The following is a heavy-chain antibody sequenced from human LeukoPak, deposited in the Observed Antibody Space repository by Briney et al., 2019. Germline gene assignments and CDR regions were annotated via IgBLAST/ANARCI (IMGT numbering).Heavy chain of an antibody. CDR3: ATEVGVSAAAFDL. J-gene: IGHJ3*01. D-gene: IGHD6-13*01. CDR2: ISSLGSTI. CDR1: GFTFSDYY. V-gene: IGHV3-11*01. Sequence: GGSLRLSCAASGFTFSDYYMSWIRQAPGKGLESVSYISSLGSTIYYADSVKGRFTISRDNAKNSVYLQMNGLRVDDTAVYYCATEVGVSAAAFDLWGQGTMVTVSS.